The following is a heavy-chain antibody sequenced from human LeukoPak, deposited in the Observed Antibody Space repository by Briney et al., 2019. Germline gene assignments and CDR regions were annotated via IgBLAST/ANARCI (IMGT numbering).Heavy chain of an antibody. CDR3: ARALYGDFPFDAFDI. V-gene: IGHV1-2*04. Sequence: GSVKVSCKASGYTFTGYYMHWGRQAPGQGGEGMGGIKPNSGGTHYAKTFQGWVTMTRDTSISTASMELSRLRSDDTAVHHCARALYGDFPFDAFDIWGQGTMVTVSS. J-gene: IGHJ3*02. CDR2: IKPNSGGT. CDR1: GYTFTGYY. D-gene: IGHD4-17*01.